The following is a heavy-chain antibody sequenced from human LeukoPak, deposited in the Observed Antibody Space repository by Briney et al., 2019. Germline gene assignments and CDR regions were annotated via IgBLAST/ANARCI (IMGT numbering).Heavy chain of an antibody. V-gene: IGHV4-61*02. Sequence: SETLSLTCTVSGGSISSGSYYWSWIRQPAGKGLEWIGRIYTSGSTNYNPSLKSRVTISVDTSKNQFSLKLSSVTAADTAVYYCARVGYYAFDIWGQGTMVTVSS. CDR3: ARVGYYAFDI. J-gene: IGHJ3*02. CDR1: GGSISSGSYY. CDR2: IYTSGST. D-gene: IGHD2-21*01.